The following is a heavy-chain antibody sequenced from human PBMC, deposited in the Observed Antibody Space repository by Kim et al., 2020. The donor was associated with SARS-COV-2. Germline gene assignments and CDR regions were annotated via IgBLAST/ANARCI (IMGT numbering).Heavy chain of an antibody. CDR2: ISASDDST. V-gene: IGHV3-23*01. J-gene: IGHJ4*02. D-gene: IGHD3-22*01. CDR1: GFAFNNYD. Sequence: GGSLRLSCVASGFAFNNYDMAWIRLAPGKGLEWVSSISASDDSTYYADSVKGRFTISRDNSKNTVFLQMKSLRDEDTAIYYCAKREHSSGYYYWGQGTLVTVSS. CDR3: AKREHSSGYYY.